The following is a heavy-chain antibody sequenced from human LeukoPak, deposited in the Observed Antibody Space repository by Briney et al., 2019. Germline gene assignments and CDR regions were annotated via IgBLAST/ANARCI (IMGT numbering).Heavy chain of an antibody. D-gene: IGHD6-19*01. Sequence: GGSLRLSCAASGFTFSAYAMTWVRQAAGKGLECVSHITTGGSSIFYADSVKGRFTISRDNAKNSLYLQMNSLRAEDSAVYYCARVRYDSGWYDYWGQGALVTVS. CDR2: ITTGGSSI. V-gene: IGHV3-48*04. J-gene: IGHJ4*02. CDR1: GFTFSAYA. CDR3: ARVRYDSGWYDY.